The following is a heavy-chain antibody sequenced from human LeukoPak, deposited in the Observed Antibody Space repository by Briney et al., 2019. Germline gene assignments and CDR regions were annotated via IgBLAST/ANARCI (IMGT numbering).Heavy chain of an antibody. Sequence: GGSLRLSCAASGFTFSSYGMHWVRQAPGKGLEWVAVISYDGSNKYYADSVKGRFIISRDNSKHTLYLQMNSLRAEDTAVYYCAKVLRGYFDYWGQGTLVTVSS. CDR1: GFTFSSYG. CDR3: AKVLRGYFDY. J-gene: IGHJ4*02. CDR2: ISYDGSNK. D-gene: IGHD2/OR15-2a*01. V-gene: IGHV3-30*18.